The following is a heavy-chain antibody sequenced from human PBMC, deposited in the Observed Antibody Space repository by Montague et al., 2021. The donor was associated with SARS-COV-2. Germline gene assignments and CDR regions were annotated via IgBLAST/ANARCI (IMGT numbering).Heavy chain of an antibody. D-gene: IGHD5-24*01. Sequence: SLRLSCAASGFTFSSYAMHWVRQAPGKGLEWVAVISYDGSNKYYADSVKGRFTISRDNSKNTLYLQMKSLRAEDTAVYYCARAQPCHGYPHYFDLWGRGTLVTVSS. CDR2: ISYDGSNK. J-gene: IGHJ2*01. V-gene: IGHV3-30-3*01. CDR1: GFTFSSYA. CDR3: ARAQPCHGYPHYFDL.